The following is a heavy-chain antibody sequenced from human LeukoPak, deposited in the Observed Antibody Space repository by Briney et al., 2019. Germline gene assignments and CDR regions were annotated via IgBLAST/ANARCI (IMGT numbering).Heavy chain of an antibody. D-gene: IGHD4-17*01. CDR3: ARGYGPGY. CDR2: IDHRGNT. J-gene: IGHJ4*02. Sequence: SETLSLTYAVSGDSISSTNWWNWVRQPPGKGLEWIGEIDHRGNTNYNPSLKSRVSISADKSKNQFSLKLTSVTAADTAVYYCARGYGPGYWGQGILVTVSA. V-gene: IGHV4-4*02. CDR1: GDSISSTNW.